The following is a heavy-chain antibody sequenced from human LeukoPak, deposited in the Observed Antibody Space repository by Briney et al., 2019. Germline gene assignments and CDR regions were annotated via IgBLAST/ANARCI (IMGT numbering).Heavy chain of an antibody. CDR3: ATEQEGRRAAFDY. V-gene: IGHV3-30*02. Sequence: GGSLRLSCAASGFTFSTYGMHWVRQAPGKGLEWVAFIWYDGNEKYYADSAKGRFTISRDNSKNTLYLQMNSLRAEDTAIYYCATEQEGRRAAFDYWGQGTPVTVSS. CDR1: GFTFSTYG. CDR2: IWYDGNEK. J-gene: IGHJ4*02. D-gene: IGHD1/OR15-1a*01.